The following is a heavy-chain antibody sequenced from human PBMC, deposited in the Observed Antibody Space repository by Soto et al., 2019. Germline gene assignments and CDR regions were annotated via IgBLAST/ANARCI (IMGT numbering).Heavy chain of an antibody. CDR2: FDPEDGET. D-gene: IGHD3-22*01. V-gene: IGHV1-24*01. CDR3: ATDPYYDSSGYTRCLDY. Sequence: ASVKVSCKVSGYTLTELSMHWVRQAPGKGLEWMGGFDPEDGETIYAQKFQGRVTMTEDTSTDTAYMELSSLRSEDTAVYYCATDPYYDSSGYTRCLDYWGQGTLVTVSS. J-gene: IGHJ4*02. CDR1: GYTLTELS.